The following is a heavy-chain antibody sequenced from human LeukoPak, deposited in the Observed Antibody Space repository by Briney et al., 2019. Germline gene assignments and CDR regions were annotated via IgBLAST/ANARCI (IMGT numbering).Heavy chain of an antibody. CDR3: AREMIWFGEFPGWFDP. V-gene: IGHV1-46*01. Sequence: GASVKVSCKASGYTFTSYYMHWVRQAPGQGLEWMGIINPSGGSTSYAQKFQGRVTMTRDTSTSTVYMELSSLGSEDTAVYYCAREMIWFGEFPGWFDPWGQGTLVTVSS. CDR2: INPSGGST. CDR1: GYTFTSYY. D-gene: IGHD3-10*01. J-gene: IGHJ5*02.